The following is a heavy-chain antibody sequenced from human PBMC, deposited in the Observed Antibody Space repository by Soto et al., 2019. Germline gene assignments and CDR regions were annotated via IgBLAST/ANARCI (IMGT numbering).Heavy chain of an antibody. V-gene: IGHV3-23*01. Sequence: EVQVLESGGGLVQPGGSLRLSCAASGFTFSSYAMNWVRQAPGKGLEWVSVISGSGGSTYYADSVKGRFTISRDNSKNTLYLQMNSLRSEDTAVYYCARRSSGWYFAYWGQGTLVTVSS. CDR1: GFTFSSYA. D-gene: IGHD6-19*01. J-gene: IGHJ4*02. CDR3: ARRSSGWYFAY. CDR2: ISGSGGST.